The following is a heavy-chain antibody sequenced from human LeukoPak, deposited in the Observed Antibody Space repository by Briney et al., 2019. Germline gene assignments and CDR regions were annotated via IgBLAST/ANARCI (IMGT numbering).Heavy chain of an antibody. CDR3: VREYYSLRD. J-gene: IGHJ4*02. CDR1: EFTFSDHY. CDR2: IRNRASSYTT. V-gene: IGHV3-72*01. D-gene: IGHD3-10*01. Sequence: PGGSLRLSCAASEFTFSDHYMDWVRQAPGKGLEWVGRIRNRASSYTTEYAESVKGRFSISRDDSKNSLYLQMNSLKSGDTAVYYCVREYYSLRDWGQGTLVTVSS.